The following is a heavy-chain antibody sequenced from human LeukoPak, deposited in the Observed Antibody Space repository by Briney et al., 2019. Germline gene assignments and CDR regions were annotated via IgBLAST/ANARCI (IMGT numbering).Heavy chain of an antibody. J-gene: IGHJ4*02. CDR1: GGSFSGYY. CDR2: INHSGST. V-gene: IGHV4-34*01. D-gene: IGHD5-18*01. CDR3: ARGRVNGYQKAGYYFDY. Sequence: SETLSLTCAVYGGSFSGYYWSWIRQPPGKGLVWIGEINHSGSTNYNPSLKSRVTISVDTSKNQFSLKLSSVTAADTAVYYCARGRVNGYQKAGYYFDYWGQGTLVTVSS.